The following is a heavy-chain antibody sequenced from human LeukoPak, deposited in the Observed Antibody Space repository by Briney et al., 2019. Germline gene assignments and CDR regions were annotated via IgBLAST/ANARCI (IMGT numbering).Heavy chain of an antibody. D-gene: IGHD3-16*01. J-gene: IGHJ4*02. CDR1: GFTFGSYG. CDR2: IWYDGSNK. CDR3: ARDGRHLLSRYAYYFDY. V-gene: IGHV3-33*01. Sequence: GGSLRLSCAASGFTFGSYGMHWVRQAPGKGLEWVAVIWYDGSNKYYADSVKGRFTISRDNSKNTLYLQMNSLRAEDTAVYYCARDGRHLLSRYAYYFDYWGQGTLVTVSS.